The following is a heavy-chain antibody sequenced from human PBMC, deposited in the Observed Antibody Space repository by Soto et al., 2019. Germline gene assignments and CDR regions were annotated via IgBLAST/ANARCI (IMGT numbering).Heavy chain of an antibody. Sequence: GGSLRLSCAASGFTFSSYAMSWVRQAPGKGLEWVSVISGSDDSTYYADSAKGRFTISRDNSKNTLYLQMNSLRAEDTAGYYCARRSSSSTFYYWGQGTLVTVSS. V-gene: IGHV3-23*01. J-gene: IGHJ4*02. CDR3: ARRSSSSTFYY. CDR2: ISGSDDST. D-gene: IGHD6-6*01. CDR1: GFTFSSYA.